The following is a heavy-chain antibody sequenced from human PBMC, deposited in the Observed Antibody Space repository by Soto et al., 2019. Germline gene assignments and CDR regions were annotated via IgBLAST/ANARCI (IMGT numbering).Heavy chain of an antibody. CDR3: ARYGGYSYGYSFDC. Sequence: SETLSLTCTVSGGSISSSSYYWGWIRQPPGKGLEWIGNIYYSGSTYYNPSLKSRVTISVDTSKNQFSLKLTSVTAADTAVYYCARYGGYSYGYSFDCWGQGTLVTVSS. J-gene: IGHJ4*02. V-gene: IGHV4-39*01. CDR2: IYYSGST. D-gene: IGHD5-18*01. CDR1: GGSISSSSYY.